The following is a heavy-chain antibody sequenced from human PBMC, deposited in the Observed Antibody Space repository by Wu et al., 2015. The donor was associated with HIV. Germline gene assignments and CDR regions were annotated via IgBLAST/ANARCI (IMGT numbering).Heavy chain of an antibody. CDR2: IIPIFTTS. Sequence: QVQLVQSGAEVKKPGSSVKVSCQASGGTFSSYAINWVRQAPGQGLEWMGGIIPIFTTSNYAQKFRDRVTIITDESTSTAFMELSSLTSEDTAVYYCARAVAISRDGYTVEDAFNIWGQGTLVTVSS. CDR1: GGTFSSYA. V-gene: IGHV1-69*05. CDR3: ARAVAISRDGYTVEDAFNI. D-gene: IGHD5-24*01. J-gene: IGHJ3*02.